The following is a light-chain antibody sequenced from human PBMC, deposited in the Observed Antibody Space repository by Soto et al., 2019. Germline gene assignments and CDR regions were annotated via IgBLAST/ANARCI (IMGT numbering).Light chain of an antibody. J-gene: IGLJ1*01. CDR2: GVS. Sequence: QSVLTQPASVSGSPGQSITVSCTGTSSEVGAYNYVSWYQQHPGKAPKLIISGVSNRPSGVSNRFSASKSGNTASLTISGLQAEDEADYYCISFTTSVTYVFGTGTKVTVL. CDR1: SSEVGAYNY. V-gene: IGLV2-14*03. CDR3: ISFTTSVTYV.